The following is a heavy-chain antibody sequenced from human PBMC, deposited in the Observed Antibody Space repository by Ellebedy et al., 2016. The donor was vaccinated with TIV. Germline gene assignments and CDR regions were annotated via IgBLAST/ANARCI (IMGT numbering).Heavy chain of an antibody. Sequence: GESLKISCGSSGFSFRNYWMTWVRQAPGKGLEWVANINQGGSERHYVDPVKGRFTISRDNAKNSLYLEMNSLRAEDTAVYYCARDMAWGNERVIDAFDIWGQGTMVTVSS. J-gene: IGHJ3*02. CDR1: GFSFRNYW. V-gene: IGHV3-7*01. D-gene: IGHD7-27*01. CDR3: ARDMAWGNERVIDAFDI. CDR2: INQGGSER.